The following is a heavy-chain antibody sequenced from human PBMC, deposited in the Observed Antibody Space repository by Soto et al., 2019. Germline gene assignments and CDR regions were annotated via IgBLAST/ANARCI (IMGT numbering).Heavy chain of an antibody. Sequence: SCVRQGTRKGVRRVSAIRGSGGSTYYAESLKGGVTMTRDTSKSTLYMEMSKLRSDDTAVYYCARMYYYDSSGYQTIVGYYYGMDVWGQGTTVTVSS. D-gene: IGHD3-22*01. CDR3: ARMYYYDSSGYQTIVGYYYGMDV. CDR2: IRGSGGST. V-gene: IGHV3-23*01. J-gene: IGHJ6*02.